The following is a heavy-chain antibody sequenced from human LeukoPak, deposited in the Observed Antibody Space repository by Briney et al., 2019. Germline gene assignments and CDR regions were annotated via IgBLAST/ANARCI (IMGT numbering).Heavy chain of an antibody. J-gene: IGHJ4*02. D-gene: IGHD3-10*01. CDR1: GGTFSSYA. Sequence: GASVKVSCKASGGTFSSYAISWVRQAPGQGLEWMGGIIPIFGTANYAQKFQGRVTITADESTSTAYMGLSSLRSEDTAVYYCARGGERSYYYGSGTFDYWGQGTLVTVSS. CDR3: ARGGERSYYYGSGTFDY. V-gene: IGHV1-69*13. CDR2: IIPIFGTA.